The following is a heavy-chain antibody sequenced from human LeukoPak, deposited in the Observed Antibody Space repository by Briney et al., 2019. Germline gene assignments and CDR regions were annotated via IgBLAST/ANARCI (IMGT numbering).Heavy chain of an antibody. J-gene: IGHJ4*02. D-gene: IGHD5-24*01. Sequence: SQTLSLTCAISGDGFSTNSVAWNWLRQSPSRGLEWLGRTYYRSKWYNDYAGSVKSLITINPDTSKNQFSLQLKSVTPEDTAVYYCARELDGYNSKPLDYWGQGTLVTVSS. V-gene: IGHV6-1*01. CDR1: GDGFSTNSVA. CDR2: TYYRSKWYN. CDR3: ARELDGYNSKPLDY.